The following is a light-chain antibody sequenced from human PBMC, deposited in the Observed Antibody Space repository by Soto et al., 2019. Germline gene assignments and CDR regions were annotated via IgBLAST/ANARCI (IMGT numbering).Light chain of an antibody. J-gene: IGKJ1*01. CDR1: QSVLYTSNNQNY. CDR2: WAS. V-gene: IGKV4-1*01. CDR3: QQYYSAPWT. Sequence: DIVMTQSPDSLAVSLGERATINCKSSQSVLYTSNNQNYLAWYQQKPGQPPKLLIYWASTRESGVPDRLSGGGSGTDFTLTITSLQAEDVAVYNCQQYYSAPWTFGQGTKVEIK.